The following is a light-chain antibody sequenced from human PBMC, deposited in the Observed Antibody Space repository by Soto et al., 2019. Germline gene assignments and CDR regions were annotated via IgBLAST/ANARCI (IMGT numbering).Light chain of an antibody. CDR3: QQYGSSPRT. CDR2: GAS. CDR1: QSVSSSY. Sequence: EIVLTQSPGTLSLSPGERATLSCRASQSVSSSYLAWYQQKPGQAPRLLIYGASSRATGIPDRFRGSGSGTDFTLTISRLEPEDFAVYYCQQYGSSPRTFVQGTRLEIK. V-gene: IGKV3-20*01. J-gene: IGKJ5*01.